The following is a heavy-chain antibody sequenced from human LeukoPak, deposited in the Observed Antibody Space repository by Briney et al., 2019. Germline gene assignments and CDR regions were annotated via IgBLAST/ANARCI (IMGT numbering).Heavy chain of an antibody. V-gene: IGHV4-34*01. Sequence: SETLSLTCAVYGGSFSNNYWNWIRQPPGKGLEWIGEITHSGTTKYNPSLKSRVTMSVDTPKNQFSLMLSSVTAADTAVYYCARGNVATKLDPWGQGTLVTVSS. CDR2: ITHSGTT. CDR1: GGSFSNNY. J-gene: IGHJ5*02. CDR3: ARGNVATKLDP. D-gene: IGHD1-1*01.